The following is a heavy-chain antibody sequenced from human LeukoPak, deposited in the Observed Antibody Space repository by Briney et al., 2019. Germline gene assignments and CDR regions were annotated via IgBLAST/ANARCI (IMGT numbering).Heavy chain of an antibody. V-gene: IGHV4-59*12. D-gene: IGHD2-15*01. Sequence: SETLSLTCTLSGGSISQYYWRWLRQPPGKGPEWIGYVYSSGNTNYNPSLKSRVTISVDTSKNHFSLKLSSVTAADTAVDYCASANSLGYCSGGSCYDYWGQGTLVTVSS. CDR2: VYSSGNT. J-gene: IGHJ4*02. CDR1: GGSISQYY. CDR3: ASANSLGYCSGGSCYDY.